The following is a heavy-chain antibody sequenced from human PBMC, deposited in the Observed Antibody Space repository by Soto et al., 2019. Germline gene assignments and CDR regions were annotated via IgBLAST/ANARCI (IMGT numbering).Heavy chain of an antibody. CDR3: ARTGYCSGGSCLLALFDY. V-gene: IGHV1-69*13. D-gene: IGHD2-15*01. CDR1: GGTFSSCA. CDR2: IIPIFGTA. Sequence: SVKVSCKASGGTFSSCAISWVRQAPGQGLEWMGGIIPIFGTANYAQKFQGRVTITADESTSTAYMELSSLRSEDTAVYYCARTGYCSGGSCLLALFDYWGQGTLVTVSS. J-gene: IGHJ4*02.